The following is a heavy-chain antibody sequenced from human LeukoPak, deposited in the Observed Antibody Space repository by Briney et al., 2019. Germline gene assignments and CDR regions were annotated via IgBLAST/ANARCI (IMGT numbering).Heavy chain of an antibody. Sequence: ASVKLSCKASGYTFVSYPIHWVRQAPGQSLEWLGWIKAGDGNTKYSQDLQGRITFTRDTSANTAYMELSRLRSDDTAVYYCARITYSGSRGEFDYWGQGTLVTVSS. V-gene: IGHV1-3*01. CDR2: IKAGDGNT. CDR3: ARITYSGSRGEFDY. CDR1: GYTFVSYP. D-gene: IGHD1-26*01. J-gene: IGHJ4*02.